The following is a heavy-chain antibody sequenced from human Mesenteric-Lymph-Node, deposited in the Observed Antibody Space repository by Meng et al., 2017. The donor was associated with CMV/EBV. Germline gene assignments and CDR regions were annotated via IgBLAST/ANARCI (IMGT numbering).Heavy chain of an antibody. V-gene: IGHV3-30*04. J-gene: IGHJ5*02. D-gene: IGHD6-13*01. CDR2: ISYDGSNK. CDR1: GFTFSSYA. CDR3: ARGHSSSWYLRT. Sequence: GGSLRLSCAAPGFTFSSYAMHWVRQAPGKGLEWVAVISYDGSNKYYADSVKGRFTISRDNSKNTLYLQMNSLRAEDTAVYYCARGHSSSWYLRTWGQGTLVTVSS.